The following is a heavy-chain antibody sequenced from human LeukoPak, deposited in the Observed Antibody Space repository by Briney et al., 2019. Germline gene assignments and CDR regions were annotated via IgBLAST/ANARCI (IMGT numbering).Heavy chain of an antibody. CDR2: IPGSSDNT. V-gene: IGHV3-23*01. CDR1: GFTFSGYV. CDR3: ARRGGSNGWGDFDI. Sequence: GGSLRLSCAASGFTFSGYVMNWVRQAPGKGLAWVSSIPGSSDNTYYADSVKGRFTISRDNSRSTRYLQMNSLSRADTALYYCARRGGSNGWGDFDIWGQGTMVTVSS. J-gene: IGHJ3*02. D-gene: IGHD6-19*01.